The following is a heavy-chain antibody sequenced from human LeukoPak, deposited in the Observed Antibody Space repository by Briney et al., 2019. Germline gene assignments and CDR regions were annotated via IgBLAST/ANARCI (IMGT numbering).Heavy chain of an antibody. CDR1: GGTFSSYA. D-gene: IGHD2-2*02. Sequence: SVKVSCKASGGTFSSYAISWVRQAPGQGLEWMGGIIPIFGTANYAQKFQGRVTITTDESTSTAYMELSSLRSEDTAVYYCARVPAAIRGDYYYYYMDVWGKGTTVTVSS. V-gene: IGHV1-69*05. CDR2: IIPIFGTA. CDR3: ARVPAAIRGDYYYYYMDV. J-gene: IGHJ6*03.